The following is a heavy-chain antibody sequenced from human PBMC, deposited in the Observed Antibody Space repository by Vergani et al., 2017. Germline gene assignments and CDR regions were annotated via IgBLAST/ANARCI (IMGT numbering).Heavy chain of an antibody. CDR1: GFAFRTYG. CDR3: ARSRYDSSGFSTIFRY. D-gene: IGHD3-22*01. V-gene: IGHV3-33*01. J-gene: IGHJ4*02. CDR2: IWYDGSNT. Sequence: QVQLVESGGGVVQPGRALRLSCVAAGFAFRTYGMHWVRQAPGKGLEWVASIWYDGSNTYYADSVKGRFTVSRDNSRNTLFPQRNSLRVEDTAVYYCARSRYDSSGFSTIFRYWGQGTRVTVS.